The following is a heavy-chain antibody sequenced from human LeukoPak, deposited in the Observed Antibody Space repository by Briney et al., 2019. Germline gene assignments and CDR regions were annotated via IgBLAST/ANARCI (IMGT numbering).Heavy chain of an antibody. J-gene: IGHJ6*03. CDR2: IRGSGDIT. V-gene: IGHV3-23*01. CDR1: GFTFSSCG. Sequence: GGSLRLSCAASGFTFSSCGMSWVRQAPGKGLEWVSGIRGSGDITFYADSVKGRFTISRDNSKNTLYLQMNSLRAEDTAVYYCASGITMTAYMDVWGKGTTVTISS. D-gene: IGHD3-22*01. CDR3: ASGITMTAYMDV.